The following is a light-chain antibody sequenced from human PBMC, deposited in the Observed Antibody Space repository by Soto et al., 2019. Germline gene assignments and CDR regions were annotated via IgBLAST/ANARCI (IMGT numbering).Light chain of an antibody. CDR1: QSINNW. V-gene: IGKV1-5*03. CDR2: RAS. Sequence: DIQMTHSPSTLSASVGDRVTITCRASQSINNWLAWYQQEPGKAPTLLIYRASTFQSGVPSRFSGSGSGTEFALTISSLQPDDVATYYCGHYNSYPPFTFGQVTKVEIK. CDR3: GHYNSYPPFT. J-gene: IGKJ1*01.